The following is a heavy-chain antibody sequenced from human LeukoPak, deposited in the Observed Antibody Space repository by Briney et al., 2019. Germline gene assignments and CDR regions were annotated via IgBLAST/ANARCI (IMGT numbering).Heavy chain of an antibody. CDR2: IKQDGSEK. J-gene: IGHJ6*02. D-gene: IGHD6-13*01. CDR1: GFTFSSYW. Sequence: GGSLRLSCAASGFTFSSYWMSWVRQAPGKGLEWVANIKQDGSEKYYVDSVKGRFTISRDNAKNSLYLRMNSLRAEDTAVYYCARDPSSSSWPYYYYYGMDVWGQGTTVTVSS. CDR3: ARDPSSSSWPYYYYYGMDV. V-gene: IGHV3-7*01.